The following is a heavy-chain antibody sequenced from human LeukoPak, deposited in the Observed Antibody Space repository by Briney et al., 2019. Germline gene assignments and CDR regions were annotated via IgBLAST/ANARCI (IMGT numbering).Heavy chain of an antibody. CDR2: IKEDGSEK. J-gene: IGHJ4*02. Sequence: GGSLRLSCAASGFTFSNYWMSWVRQAPGKGLEWVANIKEDGSEKNFVDSVKGRFTISRDNAKNTLYLQMNSLTTDDTALYHCVRDGQTAAAGAIDFWGPGTLVTVSS. D-gene: IGHD6-13*01. CDR3: VRDGQTAAAGAIDF. CDR1: GFTFSNYW. V-gene: IGHV3-7*01.